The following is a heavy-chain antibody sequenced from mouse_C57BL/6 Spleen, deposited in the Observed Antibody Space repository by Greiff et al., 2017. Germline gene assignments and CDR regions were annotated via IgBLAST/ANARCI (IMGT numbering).Heavy chain of an antibody. V-gene: IGHV5-6*01. CDR2: ISSGGSYN. CDR1: GFTFSSYG. Sequence: EVMLVESGGDLVKPGGSLKLSCAASGFTFSSYGMSWVRQTPDKRLEWVATISSGGSYNYYPDSVKGRFTISRDNTKNTLYLQMSSLKSEDTAMDYGARGDSNLSYFDYWGQGTTLTVSS. J-gene: IGHJ2*01. CDR3: ARGDSNLSYFDY. D-gene: IGHD2-5*01.